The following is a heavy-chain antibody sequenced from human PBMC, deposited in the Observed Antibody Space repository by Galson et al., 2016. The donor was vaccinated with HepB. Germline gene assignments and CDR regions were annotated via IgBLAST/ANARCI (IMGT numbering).Heavy chain of an antibody. CDR3: ARVRSGYSGYANPYYYGMDV. Sequence: CAIPGDSVSSNSATWNWIRQSPPRGLKWLGRTYYRSKWYNDYALSVKSRITINPDTSKNQFSLQLNSVTPEDTAVYYCARVRSGYSGYANPYYYGMDVWGQGTTVTVSS. CDR2: TYYRSKWYN. CDR1: GDSVSSNSAT. V-gene: IGHV6-1*01. D-gene: IGHD5-12*01. J-gene: IGHJ6*02.